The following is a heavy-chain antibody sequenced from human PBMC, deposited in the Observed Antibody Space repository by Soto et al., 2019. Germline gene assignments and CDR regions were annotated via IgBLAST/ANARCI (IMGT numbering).Heavy chain of an antibody. V-gene: IGHV3-48*03. CDR1: GFTFSSYE. J-gene: IGHJ6*02. Sequence: GGSLRLSCAASGFTFSSYEMNWVRQAPGQGLEWVSYISDSGGTVYYADSVKGRFTVSRDNAQNSVYLRMNSLRTEDTAVYYCAIDLLHYDFWSGYSVYFYYGMDVWGPGTTVTVSS. D-gene: IGHD3-3*01. CDR2: ISDSGGTV. CDR3: AIDLLHYDFWSGYSVYFYYGMDV.